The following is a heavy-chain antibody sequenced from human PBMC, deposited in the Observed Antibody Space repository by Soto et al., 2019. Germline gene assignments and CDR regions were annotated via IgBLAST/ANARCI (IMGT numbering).Heavy chain of an antibody. CDR1: GFTFSNYW. CDR3: AEGVYYFDN. V-gene: IGHV3-7*01. CDR2: INQDGSEK. Sequence: GGSLRLSCAASGFTFSNYWMTWVRQAPGKGLEWVANINQDGSEKYYVDSVKGRFTISRDNAKNSLFLQMNSLRAEDTAVYYCAEGVYYFDNWGQGTLVTVSS. J-gene: IGHJ4*02.